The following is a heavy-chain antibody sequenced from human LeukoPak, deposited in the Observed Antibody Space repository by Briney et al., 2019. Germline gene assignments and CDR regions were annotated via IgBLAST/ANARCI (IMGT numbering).Heavy chain of an antibody. CDR3: ARGVYWSLDY. CDR2: IAGGDEST. V-gene: IGHV3-23*01. CDR1: GFIFNTNG. Sequence: GGSLRLCCAISGFIFNTNGMNWVRQSPGKGLEWLATIAGGDESTYYADSVKGRFAISRDNSKNTVFLHMNSLRVEDTAVYYCARGVYWSLDYWGQGTPVTVSS. J-gene: IGHJ4*02. D-gene: IGHD1-1*01.